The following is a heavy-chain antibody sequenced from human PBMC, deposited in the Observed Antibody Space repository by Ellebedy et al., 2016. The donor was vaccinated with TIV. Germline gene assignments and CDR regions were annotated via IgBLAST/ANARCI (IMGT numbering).Heavy chain of an antibody. J-gene: IGHJ3*02. D-gene: IGHD2-15*01. V-gene: IGHV1-18*01. CDR1: GYSFTSNG. Sequence: ASVKVSCXASGYSFTSNGIIWVRQAPGQGLEWMGCISGHNGNTKYAQKFQGRVTMTTDTSTSTAYMELRSLRSDDTAVYYCARVFVVSGGSYQSAAFDIWGQGTMVTVSS. CDR2: ISGHNGNT. CDR3: ARVFVVSGGSYQSAAFDI.